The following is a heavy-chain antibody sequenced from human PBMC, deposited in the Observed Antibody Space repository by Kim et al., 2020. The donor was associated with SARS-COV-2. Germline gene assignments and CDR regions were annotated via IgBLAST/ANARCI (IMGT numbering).Heavy chain of an antibody. D-gene: IGHD2-2*01. CDR2: ISGDGGST. CDR3: AKDLIQIVVPAAMADY. Sequence: GGSLRLSCAASGFTFDDYAMHWVRQAPGKGLECVSLISGDGGSTYYADSVKGRFTISRDNSKNSLYLQMNSLRTEDTALYYCAKDLIQIVVPAAMADYWGQGTLVTVSS. J-gene: IGHJ4*02. CDR1: GFTFDDYA. V-gene: IGHV3-43*02.